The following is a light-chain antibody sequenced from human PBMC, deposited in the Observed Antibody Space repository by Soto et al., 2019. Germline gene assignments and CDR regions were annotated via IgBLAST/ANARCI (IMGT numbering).Light chain of an antibody. V-gene: IGKV3-11*01. CDR1: PSVTNY. Sequence: DIVLTQSPATLSLSPGERATLSCRASPSVTNYLAWYQQKPGQAPRLVIYGAFNRATGIPARFSGSGSGTDSTLPISSLEPEDFAVYYCQQRNIWPPVTFGQGTRLE. CDR3: QQRNIWPPVT. CDR2: GAF. J-gene: IGKJ5*01.